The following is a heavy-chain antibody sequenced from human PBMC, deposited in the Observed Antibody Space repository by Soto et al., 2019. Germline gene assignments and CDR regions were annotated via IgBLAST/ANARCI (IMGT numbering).Heavy chain of an antibody. D-gene: IGHD3-22*01. Sequence: SETLSLTCTVSGGSISSYYWSWIRQPPGKGLEWIGYIYYSGSTNYNPSLKSRVTISVDTSKNQFSLKLSSVTAADTAVYYCARDPGSSGYYFSFDYWGQGTLVTVSS. CDR1: GGSISSYY. J-gene: IGHJ4*02. V-gene: IGHV4-59*01. CDR3: ARDPGSSGYYFSFDY. CDR2: IYYSGST.